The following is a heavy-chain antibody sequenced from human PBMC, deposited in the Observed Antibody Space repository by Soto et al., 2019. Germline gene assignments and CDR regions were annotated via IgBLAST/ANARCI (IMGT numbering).Heavy chain of an antibody. CDR1: GGSISSGGYF. D-gene: IGHD1-26*01. J-gene: IGHJ4*02. Sequence: SETLSLICTASGGSISSGGYFWSWVRQPPGKGLEWIGYIYYSGYTYYNPSLRSRVTIPLDTSKNQFSLKLRSVTAADTAVYTCARLWVLPHYWDSRGQGSRGIVAS. V-gene: IGHV4-31*03. CDR2: IYYSGYT. CDR3: ARLWVLPHYWDS.